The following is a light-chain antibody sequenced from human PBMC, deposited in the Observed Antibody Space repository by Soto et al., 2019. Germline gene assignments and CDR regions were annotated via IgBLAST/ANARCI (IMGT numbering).Light chain of an antibody. CDR3: SSYTSSSTLNYV. Sequence: QSALTQPASVSGSPGQSITISCTGTSSDVGGYNYVSWYQQHPGTAPQLMIYDVSNRPSGVSNRFSGSKSCNTASLPILGLQAEDDADYYCSSYTSSSTLNYVCGTGTKLNVL. CDR2: DVS. V-gene: IGLV2-14*01. J-gene: IGLJ1*01. CDR1: SSDVGGYNY.